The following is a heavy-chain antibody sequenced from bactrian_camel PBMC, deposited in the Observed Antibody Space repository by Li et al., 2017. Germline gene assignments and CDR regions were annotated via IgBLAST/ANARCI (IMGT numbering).Heavy chain of an antibody. CDR3: AAAPWYTGSCWQQNAYRY. V-gene: IGHV3S54*01. J-gene: IGHJ4*01. CDR1: GIPGITFNTTS. CDR2: VATDTDIT. Sequence: HVQLVESGGGSVQPGGSLTLSCTASGIPGITFNTTSLAWFRQASGKEREGVIVVATDTDITDYADSVKGRFTIVRDLTPNTMYLQLNSLKPEDTAMYYCAAAPWYTGSCWQQNAYRYWGQGTQVTVS. D-gene: IGHD6*01.